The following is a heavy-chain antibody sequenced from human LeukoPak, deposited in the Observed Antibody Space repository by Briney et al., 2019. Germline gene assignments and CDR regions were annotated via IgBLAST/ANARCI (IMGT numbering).Heavy chain of an antibody. D-gene: IGHD3-10*01. CDR2: MSPNSGNT. J-gene: IGHJ5*02. CDR3: ARRSRSGSYYRDYLWFDP. Sequence: ASVKVSCKASGYTFTSYDIRWVRQATGKGLEWMGWMSPNSGNTGYAQKFQGRVTMNRNTSIRTAYMELSSLRSEDTAVYYCARRSRSGSYYRDYLWFDPWGQGTLVTVSS. V-gene: IGHV1-8*01. CDR1: GYTFTSYD.